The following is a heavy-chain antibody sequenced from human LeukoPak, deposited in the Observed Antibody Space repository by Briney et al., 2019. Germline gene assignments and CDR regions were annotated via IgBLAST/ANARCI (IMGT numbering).Heavy chain of an antibody. D-gene: IGHD3-9*01. CDR3: ARDLDWGPDY. CDR1: GFTLSSYS. Sequence: GGSLRLSCAASGFTLSSYSMNWVRQAPGKGLEWISYITSDSSTIYYADSVKGRFTISRGNAKNSLYLQMNSLRAEDTAVYYCARDLDWGPDYWGQGTLVTVSS. J-gene: IGHJ4*02. V-gene: IGHV3-48*01. CDR2: ITSDSSTI.